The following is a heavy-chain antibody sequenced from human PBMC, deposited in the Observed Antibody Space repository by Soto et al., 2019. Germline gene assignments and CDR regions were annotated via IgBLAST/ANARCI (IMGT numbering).Heavy chain of an antibody. V-gene: IGHV1-69*01. CDR3: ARGDRENYFYAMDV. CDR1: GGSFSKYG. CDR2: IIPMFGIG. Sequence: QVQLVQSEAEVKMPGSSVRVSCKASGGSFSKYGISWVRQAPGQGLEWMGGIIPMFGIGNYAEKFLGRVTITADESTSTSHMELSSLRSEDTAVYFCARGDRENYFYAMDVWGQGTTVTVSS. J-gene: IGHJ6*02. D-gene: IGHD1-26*01.